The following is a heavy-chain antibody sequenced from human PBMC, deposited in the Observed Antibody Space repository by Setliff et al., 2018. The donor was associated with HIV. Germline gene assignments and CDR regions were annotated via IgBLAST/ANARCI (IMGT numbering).Heavy chain of an antibody. CDR1: GGTFSSYA. CDR2: IIPILGIA. Sequence: APVKVSCKASGGTFSSYAISWVRQAPGQGLEWMGGIIPILGIANYAQKFQGRVTITADKSTSTAYMELSSLRSEDTAVYYCATKAHSGYDDAFDIWGQGTMVTVSS. J-gene: IGHJ3*02. V-gene: IGHV1-69*10. D-gene: IGHD5-12*01. CDR3: ATKAHSGYDDAFDI.